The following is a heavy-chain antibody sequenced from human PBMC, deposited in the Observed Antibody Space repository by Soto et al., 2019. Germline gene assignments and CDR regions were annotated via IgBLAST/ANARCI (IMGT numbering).Heavy chain of an antibody. CDR2: IIPIFGTA. V-gene: IGHV1-69*12. Sequence: QVQLVQSGAEVKKPGSSVKVSCKASGGTFSSYAISWVRQAPGQGLEWMGGIIPIFGTANYAQKFQGRVTITADESTSTAYMEMSSLRSKDRAVDYCARESRSCSGGSCYFLAGIDYWGQGTLVTVSS. J-gene: IGHJ4*02. CDR3: ARESRSCSGGSCYFLAGIDY. CDR1: GGTFSSYA. D-gene: IGHD2-15*01.